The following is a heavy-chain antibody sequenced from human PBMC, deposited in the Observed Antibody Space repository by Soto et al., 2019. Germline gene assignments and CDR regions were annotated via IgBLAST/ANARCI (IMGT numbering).Heavy chain of an antibody. D-gene: IGHD2-2*01. J-gene: IGHJ5*02. CDR1: GGSFSGSY. CDR2: TNHSGSS. CDR3: ARGKLYIGVSGTSCQYNWFDP. Sequence: PSATLSLTGAGYGGSFSGSYWSWIGQPPGKGLGWIGETNHSGSSNDNPSLKSRVTIAVDACKNQFSLKLSSVTAADTAVYYCARGKLYIGVSGTSCQYNWFDPWGQGTLVTESS. V-gene: IGHV4-34*01.